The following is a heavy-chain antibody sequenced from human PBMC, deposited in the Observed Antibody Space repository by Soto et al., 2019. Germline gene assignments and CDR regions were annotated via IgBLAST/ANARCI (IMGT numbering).Heavy chain of an antibody. Sequence: GGSLRLSCAASGFTFSSYAMSWVRQAPGKGLEWVSAIGGPTYYADAVRGRFTISRDNSKNTVYLQMNSLRAEDTAVYYCAKYGSSSGGSQGNDYWGHGTLVTVSS. J-gene: IGHJ4*01. CDR3: AKYGSSSGGSQGNDY. CDR1: GFTFSSYA. CDR2: IGGPT. V-gene: IGHV3-23*01. D-gene: IGHD6-6*01.